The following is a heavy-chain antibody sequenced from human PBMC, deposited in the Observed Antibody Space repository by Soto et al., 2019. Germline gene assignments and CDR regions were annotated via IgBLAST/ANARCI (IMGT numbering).Heavy chain of an antibody. D-gene: IGHD2-2*01. J-gene: IGHJ4*02. CDR1: GGSFSGYY. Sequence: ASETLSLTCAVYGGSFSGYYWSWIRQPPGKGLEWIGEINHSGSTNYNPSLKSRVTISVDTSKNQFSLKLSSVTAADTAVYYCARKPFYCSSTSCLFDYLGQVTLVTVSS. CDR3: ARKPFYCSSTSCLFDY. V-gene: IGHV4-34*01. CDR2: INHSGST.